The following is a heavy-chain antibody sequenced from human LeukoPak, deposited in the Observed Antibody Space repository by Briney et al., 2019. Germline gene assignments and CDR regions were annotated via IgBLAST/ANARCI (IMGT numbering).Heavy chain of an antibody. CDR3: ARVAASGGLRWQTGFI. CDR1: GGSFSGYY. J-gene: IGHJ4*02. D-gene: IGHD4-23*01. Sequence: SETLSLTCAVYGGSFSGYYWSWIRQPPGKGLEWIGEINHSGSTNYNPSLRSRVTISVDTSKNQFSLKLSSVTAADTAVYYCARVAASGGLRWQTGFIWGQGTLVTVSS. V-gene: IGHV4-34*01. CDR2: INHSGST.